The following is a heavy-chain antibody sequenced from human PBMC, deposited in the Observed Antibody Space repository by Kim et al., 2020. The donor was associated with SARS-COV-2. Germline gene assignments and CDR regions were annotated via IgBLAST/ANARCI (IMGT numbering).Heavy chain of an antibody. CDR3: ARSFSGRYFGYDY. D-gene: IGHD1-26*01. CDR1: GFTFNTYG. Sequence: GGSLRLSCAASGFTFNTYGMHWVRQAPGKGLERVAVISYDGSHKYYVDSVKGRFTISRDNSKNTLYPQMNSLRIEDTAVYYCARSFSGRYFGYDYWGQGSLVTVSS. V-gene: IGHV3-30*03. J-gene: IGHJ4*02. CDR2: ISYDGSHK.